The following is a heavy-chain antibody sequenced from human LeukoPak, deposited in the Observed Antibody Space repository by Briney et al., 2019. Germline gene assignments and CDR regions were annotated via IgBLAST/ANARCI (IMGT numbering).Heavy chain of an antibody. CDR2: ISADNGNT. CDR3: ARGGPYYYDFWSGYYTHDAFDI. J-gene: IGHJ3*02. V-gene: IGHV1-18*01. D-gene: IGHD3-3*01. Sequence: GASVKVSCMASGYTFTSYGISWVRQAPGQGLEWMRWISADNGNTNYAQKLQGRVTMTTDTSTSTAYMELRSLRSDDTAVYYCARGGPYYYDFWSGYYTHDAFDIWGQGTMVTVSS. CDR1: GYTFTSYG.